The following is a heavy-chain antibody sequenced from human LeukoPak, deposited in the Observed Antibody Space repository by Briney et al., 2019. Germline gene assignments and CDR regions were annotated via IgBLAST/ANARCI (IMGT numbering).Heavy chain of an antibody. D-gene: IGHD3-10*01. CDR2: IIPILGIA. V-gene: IGHV1-69*04. CDR1: GGTFSSYA. J-gene: IGHJ4*02. Sequence: GASVKVSCKASGGTFSSYAISWVRQAPGQGLEWMGRIIPILGIANYAQKFQGRVTITADKSTSTAYMELSSLRSEDTAVYYCARDRIDYGSGRTFDYWGQGTLVTVSS. CDR3: ARDRIDYGSGRTFDY.